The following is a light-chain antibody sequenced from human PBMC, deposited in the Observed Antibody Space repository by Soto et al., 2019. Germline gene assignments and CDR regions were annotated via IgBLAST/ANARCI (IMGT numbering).Light chain of an antibody. CDR2: DAS. CDR1: QSVSSY. Sequence: EIVLTQSPATLSLSPGERATLSCRASQSVSSYLAWYQQKPGQAPRLLIYDASNRATGIPARFSGSGSRTDFTLTISSLEPEDFAVYYCQQRSNWPPEDTFGQGTRLEIK. J-gene: IGKJ5*01. V-gene: IGKV3-11*01. CDR3: QQRSNWPPEDT.